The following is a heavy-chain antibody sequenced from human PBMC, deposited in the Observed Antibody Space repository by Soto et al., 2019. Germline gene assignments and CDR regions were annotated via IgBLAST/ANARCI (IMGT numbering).Heavy chain of an antibody. J-gene: IGHJ6*04. Sequence: GWSLRLSCAASGFTFTTYSLTWVRQAPGKGLEWVASIGSSSNYIYYADSVKGRFTISRDNAKNSLFLQMNSLRAEDTAVYYCATLTYCSSASCPNYYYVIDVWGEGTKVTVSP. CDR2: IGSSSNYI. V-gene: IGHV3-21*06. D-gene: IGHD2-2*01. CDR1: GFTFTTYS. CDR3: ATLTYCSSASCPNYYYVIDV.